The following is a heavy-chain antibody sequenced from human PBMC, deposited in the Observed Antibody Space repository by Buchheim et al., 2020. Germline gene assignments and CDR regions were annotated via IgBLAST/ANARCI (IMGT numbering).Heavy chain of an antibody. Sequence: QVQLVESGGGVVQPGRSLRLSCAASGFTFSSYGMHWVRQAPGKGLEWVAVISYDGSNKYYADSVKGRFTISRDNSQNTLYLQMNSLRAEDTAVYYCAKGTSGYYGSGSRYYYYYGMDVWGQGTT. V-gene: IGHV3-30*18. D-gene: IGHD3-10*01. J-gene: IGHJ6*02. CDR2: ISYDGSNK. CDR1: GFTFSSYG. CDR3: AKGTSGYYGSGSRYYYYYGMDV.